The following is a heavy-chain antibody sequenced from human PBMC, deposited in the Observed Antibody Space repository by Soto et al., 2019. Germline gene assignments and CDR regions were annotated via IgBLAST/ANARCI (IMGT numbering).Heavy chain of an antibody. D-gene: IGHD3-22*01. J-gene: IGHJ6*02. V-gene: IGHV1-24*01. CDR3: ATDGIYYYDSSCLKGDYYGMDV. CDR1: GYTLTELS. Sequence: QVQLVQSGAEVKKPGASVKVSCKVSGYTLTELSMHWVRQAPGKGPERMGGLDPEDGETIYAHKFQGRVSMTEDTSTNPAYMELSSLRSEDTAVDYCATDGIYYYDSSCLKGDYYGMDVWGQGTTVTASS. CDR2: LDPEDGET.